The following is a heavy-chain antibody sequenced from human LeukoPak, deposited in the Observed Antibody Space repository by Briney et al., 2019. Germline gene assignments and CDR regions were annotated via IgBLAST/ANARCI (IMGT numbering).Heavy chain of an antibody. J-gene: IGHJ6*03. V-gene: IGHV4-4*07. Sequence: PSETLSLTCTVSGGSISSYYWSWIRQPAGKGLEWIGRVYASGSTTYNPSLRSRVTVSVDTSKNQFSLKVTSVTAADTAVYYCARESVSGSIAARPDYYMDVWGKGTTVTVSS. CDR2: VYASGST. D-gene: IGHD6-6*01. CDR1: GGSISSYY. CDR3: ARESVSGSIAARPDYYMDV.